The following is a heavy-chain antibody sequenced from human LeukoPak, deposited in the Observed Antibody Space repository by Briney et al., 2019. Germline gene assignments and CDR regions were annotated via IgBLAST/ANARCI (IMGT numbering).Heavy chain of an antibody. Sequence: SETLSLTCAVYGGSFSGYYWSWIRQPPGKGLEWIGEINHSGSTNYNPSLKSRVTISVDTSKNQFSLKLSSVTAADTAAYYCASLRFLEWFTFDYWGQGTLVTVSS. CDR2: INHSGST. J-gene: IGHJ4*02. V-gene: IGHV4-34*01. D-gene: IGHD3-3*01. CDR1: GGSFSGYY. CDR3: ASLRFLEWFTFDY.